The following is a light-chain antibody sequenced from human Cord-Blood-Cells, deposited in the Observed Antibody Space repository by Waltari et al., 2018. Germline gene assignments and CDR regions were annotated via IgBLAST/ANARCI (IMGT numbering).Light chain of an antibody. CDR3: QQYNSYSGT. J-gene: IGKJ1*01. CDR1: QSISSW. CDR2: DAS. V-gene: IGKV1-5*01. Sequence: DIQMTQSPSTLSASVGDRVTITCRASQSISSWLAWYQQKPGKAPKLLIYDASSLESWVPSRFSGSGSGTEFTLTISSLQPYDFATYYCQQYNSYSGTFGQGTKVEIK.